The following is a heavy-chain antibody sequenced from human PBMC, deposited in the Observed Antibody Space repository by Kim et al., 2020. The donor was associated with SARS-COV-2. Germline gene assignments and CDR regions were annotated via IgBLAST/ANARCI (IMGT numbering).Heavy chain of an antibody. D-gene: IGHD1-26*01. CDR3: ATNGGATDAFDI. Sequence: ASVKVSCKVSGYTLTELSMHWVRQAPGKGLEWMGGFDPEDGETIYAQKFQGRVTMTEDTSTDTAYMELSSLRSEDTAVYYCATNGGATDAFDIWGQGTMVTVSS. V-gene: IGHV1-24*01. J-gene: IGHJ3*02. CDR1: GYTLTELS. CDR2: FDPEDGET.